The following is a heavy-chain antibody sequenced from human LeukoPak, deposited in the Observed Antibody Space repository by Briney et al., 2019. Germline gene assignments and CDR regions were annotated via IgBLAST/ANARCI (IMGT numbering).Heavy chain of an antibody. V-gene: IGHV4-39*07. CDR1: GGSIRSTTYY. D-gene: IGHD3-22*01. Sequence: SETLSLTCSVSGGSIRSTTYYWGWIRQPPGKGLEWIGSIYYSGNTYYSPSLMSRVTISADTSKNQFSLILMSVTAADTAVYYXXXXXXFFDTSGSRYYFDYWDQGALVTVSS. CDR2: IYYSGNT. CDR3: XXXXXFFDTSGSRYYFDY. J-gene: IGHJ4*02.